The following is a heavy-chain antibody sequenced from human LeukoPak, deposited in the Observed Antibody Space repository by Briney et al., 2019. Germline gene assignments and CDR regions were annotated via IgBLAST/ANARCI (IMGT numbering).Heavy chain of an antibody. J-gene: IGHJ4*02. CDR2: IYYSGST. V-gene: IGHV4-59*11. Sequence: PSETLSLTCTVSGGSISSHYWSWIRQPPGKGLEWIGYIYYSGSTNYNPSLKSRVTISVDTSKNQFSLKLSSVTAADTAVYYCARAPSQWLAPDYWGQGTLVTVSS. CDR1: GGSISSHY. CDR3: ARAPSQWLAPDY. D-gene: IGHD6-19*01.